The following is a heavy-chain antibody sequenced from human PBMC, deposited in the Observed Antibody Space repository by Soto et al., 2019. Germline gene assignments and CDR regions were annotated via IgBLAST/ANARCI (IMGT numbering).Heavy chain of an antibody. CDR2: ISYDGSNK. V-gene: IGHV3-30*18. Sequence: GGSLRLSCAASGFTFSSYGMHWVRQAPGKGLEWVAVISYDGSNKYYADSVKGRFTISRDNSKNTLYLQMNSLRAEDTAVYYCAKAFDYWGQGTLVTVSS. CDR1: GFTFSSYG. J-gene: IGHJ4*02. CDR3: AKAFDY.